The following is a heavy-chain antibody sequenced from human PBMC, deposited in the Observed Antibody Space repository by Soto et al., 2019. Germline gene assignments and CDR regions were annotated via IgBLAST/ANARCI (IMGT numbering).Heavy chain of an antibody. Sequence: VQLVQSGAEVQKPGSSVKVSCKASGGTFSSYAVSWVRQAPGQGLEWMGGFIPLLGSANYAGKFQGRVTITAGESANIAFVELSNLRSEDTAVYYCAIGSTYSGEFDYWGQVTLVSVSS. CDR3: AIGSTYSGEFDY. J-gene: IGHJ4*02. D-gene: IGHD1-26*01. CDR2: FIPLLGSA. CDR1: GGTFSSYA. V-gene: IGHV1-69*01.